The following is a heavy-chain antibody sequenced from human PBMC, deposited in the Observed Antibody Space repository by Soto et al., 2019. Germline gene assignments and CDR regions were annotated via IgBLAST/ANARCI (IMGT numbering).Heavy chain of an antibody. CDR3: AGFKEGKIVGLRWLDP. CDR1: GVDFRGSY. J-gene: IGHJ5*02. V-gene: IGHV3-11*01. Sequence: GGSLRLSCVGSGVDFRGSYMNWIRQAPGKGLEWISYISDTGRTIHYADSVKGRFVISRDNSRDSLYLQMNDLRADDTAIFYCAGFKEGKIVGLRWLDPWGQGTRVTVSS. CDR2: ISDTGRTI. D-gene: IGHD3-16*02.